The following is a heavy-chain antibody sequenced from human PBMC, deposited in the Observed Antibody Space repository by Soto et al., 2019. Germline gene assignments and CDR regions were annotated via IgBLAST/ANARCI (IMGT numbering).Heavy chain of an antibody. CDR3: AKDGYADSVGRRFDF. J-gene: IGHJ4*02. CDR1: GGTFSSYT. Sequence: SVKVSCKASGGTFSSYTISWVRQAPGQGLEWMGRIIPILGIANYAQKFQGRVTITADKSTSTAYMELSSLRAEDTAVYYCAKDGYADSVGRRFDFWGPGTLVTVSS. CDR2: IIPILGIA. D-gene: IGHD4-17*01. V-gene: IGHV1-69*04.